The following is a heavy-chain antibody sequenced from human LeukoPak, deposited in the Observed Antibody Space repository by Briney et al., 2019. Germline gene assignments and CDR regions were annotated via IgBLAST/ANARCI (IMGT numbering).Heavy chain of an antibody. CDR3: AREGPQGSTPD. J-gene: IGHJ4*02. CDR2: IYYSGST. Sequence: PSETLSLTCTVSGGSISSGGYYWSWIRQHPGKGLEWIGYIYYSGSTYYNPSLKSRVTISVETSKNQFSLKLSSVTAADTAVYYCAREGPQGSTPDWGQGTLVTVSS. D-gene: IGHD2-15*01. V-gene: IGHV4-31*03. CDR1: GGSISSGGYY.